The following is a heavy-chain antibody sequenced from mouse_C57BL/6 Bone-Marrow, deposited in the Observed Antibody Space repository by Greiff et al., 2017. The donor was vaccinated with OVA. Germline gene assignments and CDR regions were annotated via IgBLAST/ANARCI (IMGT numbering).Heavy chain of an antibody. Sequence: QVQLQQPGAELVKPGASVKMSCKASGYTFTSYWITWVKQRPGQGLEWIGDIYPGSGSTNYNEKFKSKATLTVDTSSSTAYMQLSSLTSEDSAVYYCAREGGYSNYEYFDVWGTGTTVTVSS. V-gene: IGHV1-55*01. CDR1: GYTFTSYW. CDR2: IYPGSGST. CDR3: AREGGYSNYEYFDV. J-gene: IGHJ1*03. D-gene: IGHD2-5*01.